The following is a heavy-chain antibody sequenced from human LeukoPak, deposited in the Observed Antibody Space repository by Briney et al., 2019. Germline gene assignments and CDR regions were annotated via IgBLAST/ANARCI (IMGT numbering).Heavy chain of an antibody. V-gene: IGHV1-69*02. CDR2: IIPILGIA. Sequence: SVKVSCKASGGTFSSYTISWVRQAPGQRLEWMGRIIPILGIANYAQKFQGRVTITADKSTSTAYMELSSLRSEDTAVYYCASGRAKTISIWRTGTTVTVSS. J-gene: IGHJ6*04. D-gene: IGHD3-3*01. CDR1: GGTFSSYT. CDR3: ASGRAKTISI.